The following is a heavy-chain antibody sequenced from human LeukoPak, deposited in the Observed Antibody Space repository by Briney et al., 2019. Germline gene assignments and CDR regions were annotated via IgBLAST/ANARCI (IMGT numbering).Heavy chain of an antibody. J-gene: IGHJ6*03. Sequence: SVKVSCEASGGTFSSYAISWVRQAPGQGLEWMGGIIPIFGTANYAQKFQGRVTITADESTSTAYMELSSLRSEDTAVYYCAGGYCSGGSCYSVNYYYYMDVWGKGTTVTVSS. D-gene: IGHD2-15*01. CDR2: IIPIFGTA. V-gene: IGHV1-69*01. CDR3: AGGYCSGGSCYSVNYYYYMDV. CDR1: GGTFSSYA.